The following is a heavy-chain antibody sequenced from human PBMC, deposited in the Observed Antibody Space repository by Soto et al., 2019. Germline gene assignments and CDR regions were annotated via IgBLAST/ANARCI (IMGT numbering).Heavy chain of an antibody. CDR2: IIPIFGTA. V-gene: IGHV1-69*13. J-gene: IGHJ6*02. Sequence: GASVKVSCKASGGTFSSYAISWVRQAPGQGLEWMGGIIPIFGTANYAQKFQGRVTITADESTSTAYMELSSLRSEHTAVYYCATHGVYDILPGFDYYYGVDVWGQGTTVTVSS. CDR1: GGTFSSYA. D-gene: IGHD3-9*01. CDR3: ATHGVYDILPGFDYYYGVDV.